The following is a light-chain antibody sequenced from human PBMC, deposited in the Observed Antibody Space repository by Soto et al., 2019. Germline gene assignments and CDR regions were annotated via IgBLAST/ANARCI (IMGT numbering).Light chain of an antibody. J-gene: IGKJ4*01. Sequence: EIVLTQSPATLSLSPGERATLSCRASQSVSSYLAWYQQKPGQAPRLLIFDASNRATGIPARFSGSGSGTEFTLTISSLEREDFAVYCCQQRSNWALTVGGGTKVEIK. CDR3: QQRSNWALT. CDR1: QSVSSY. V-gene: IGKV3-11*01. CDR2: DAS.